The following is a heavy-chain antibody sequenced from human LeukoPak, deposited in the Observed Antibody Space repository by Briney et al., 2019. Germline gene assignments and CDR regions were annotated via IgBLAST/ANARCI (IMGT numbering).Heavy chain of an antibody. CDR3: ARGFSYGSGSYYTV. D-gene: IGHD3-10*01. V-gene: IGHV4-30-4*01. CDR1: GGSISSGDYY. CDR2: IYYSGST. Sequence: SETLSLTCTVSGGSISSGDYYWSWIRQPPGKGLEWIVYIYYSGSTYYNPSLKSRVTISVDTSKNQFSLKLSSVTAADTAAYYCARGFSYGSGSYYTVWGQGTLVTVSS. J-gene: IGHJ4*02.